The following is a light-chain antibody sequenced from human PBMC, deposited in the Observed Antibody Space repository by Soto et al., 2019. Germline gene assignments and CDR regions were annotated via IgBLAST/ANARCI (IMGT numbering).Light chain of an antibody. J-gene: IGKJ2*01. CDR3: QYDSS. Sequence: DIQMTQSPSTLSASVGDRVTITCRASQSVSIWLAWYQQKPGKAPRLLIYDAASLKTGVPSRFSGSGSGTNFTLTISSLQPDDFATYYCQYDSSFGQGTKVHIK. V-gene: IGKV1-5*01. CDR1: QSVSIW. CDR2: DAA.